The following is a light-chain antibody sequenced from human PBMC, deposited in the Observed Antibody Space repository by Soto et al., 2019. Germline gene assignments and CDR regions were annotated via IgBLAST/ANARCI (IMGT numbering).Light chain of an antibody. J-gene: IGKJ3*01. CDR1: QSVSRN. CDR3: QQAGT. CDR2: GAS. Sequence: EIVMTQSPATLSVSPGERATLSCRASQSVSRNLAWYQQKHGQAPRLLIYGASTRATGIPARFSGSGSGTEFTLTISSLQSEDFAVYYCQQAGTFGAGTKVDIK. V-gene: IGKV3-15*01.